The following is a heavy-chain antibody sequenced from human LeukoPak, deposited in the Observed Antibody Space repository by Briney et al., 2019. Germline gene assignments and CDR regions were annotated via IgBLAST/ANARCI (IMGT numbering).Heavy chain of an antibody. V-gene: IGHV7-4-1*02. Sequence: ASVKVSCKASGYTFTSYAMNWVRQAPGQGLEWMGWINTNTGNPTYAQGFTGRFVFSLDTSVSTAYLQISSLKAEDTAVYYCARDLREQWLVDVSVWFDPWGQGTLVTVSS. J-gene: IGHJ5*02. CDR3: ARDLREQWLVDVSVWFDP. CDR2: INTNTGNP. CDR1: GYTFTSYA. D-gene: IGHD6-19*01.